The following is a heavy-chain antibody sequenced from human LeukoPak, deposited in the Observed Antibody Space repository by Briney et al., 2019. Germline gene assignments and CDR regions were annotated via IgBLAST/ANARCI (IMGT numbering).Heavy chain of an antibody. CDR1: GYTFTSYY. CDR2: INPSGGST. CDR3: ARGGTWYYDFWSGYMYMDV. D-gene: IGHD3-3*01. V-gene: IGHV1-46*01. J-gene: IGHJ6*03. Sequence: VASVKVSCKASGYTFTSYYMHWVRQAPGQGLEWMGIINPSGGSTSYAQKFQGRVTMTRDMSTSTVYMELSSLRSEDTAVYYCARGGTWYYDFWSGYMYMDVWGKGTTVTVSS.